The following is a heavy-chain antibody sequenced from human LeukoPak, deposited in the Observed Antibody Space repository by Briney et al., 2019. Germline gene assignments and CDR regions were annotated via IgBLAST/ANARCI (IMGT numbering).Heavy chain of an antibody. J-gene: IGHJ4*02. D-gene: IGHD3-22*01. CDR2: ISSGGISI. CDR1: GFTFNDYY. V-gene: IGHV3-11*04. CDR3: ARDTDSSGYYIDY. Sequence: GGSLRLSCAASGFTFNDYYMSWIRQAPGKGLEWVSYISSGGISIYYADSVKGRFTISRDNSKNTLYLQMNSLRAEDTAVYYCARDTDSSGYYIDYWGQGTLVTVSS.